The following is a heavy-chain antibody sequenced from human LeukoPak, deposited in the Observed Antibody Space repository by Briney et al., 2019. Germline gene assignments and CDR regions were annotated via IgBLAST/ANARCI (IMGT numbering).Heavy chain of an antibody. D-gene: IGHD3-10*01. CDR3: AGCYYGSGSFDY. V-gene: IGHV4-39*01. J-gene: IGHJ4*02. CDR1: GASISSINYY. Sequence: SETLSLTCGVSGASISSINYYWGWIRQPPGKGLEWIGSIYYSGSSYHNPSLKSRVTMSVDTSKNQFSLNVSSVTAADTAVYYCAGCYYGSGSFDYWGQGTLVTVSS. CDR2: IYYSGSS.